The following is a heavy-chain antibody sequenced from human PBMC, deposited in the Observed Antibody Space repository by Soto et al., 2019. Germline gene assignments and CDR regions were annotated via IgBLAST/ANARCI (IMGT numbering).Heavy chain of an antibody. D-gene: IGHD1-1*01. Sequence: QITLKESGPTLVKPTQTLTLTCTFSGFSLTTTGVGVGWIRQPPGKALEWLALIFWDDVKLYSPSLQSRLTITNDTSKNQVVLTMTKMDPVDTATYYCAHSRIGGPGNFDYWGQGTPVTVSS. V-gene: IGHV2-5*02. CDR1: GFSLTTTGVG. CDR2: IFWDDVK. CDR3: AHSRIGGPGNFDY. J-gene: IGHJ4*02.